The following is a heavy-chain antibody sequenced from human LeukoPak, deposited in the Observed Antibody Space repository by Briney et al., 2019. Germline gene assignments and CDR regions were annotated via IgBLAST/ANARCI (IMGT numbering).Heavy chain of an antibody. D-gene: IGHD2-2*02. V-gene: IGHV4-59*01. J-gene: IGHJ3*02. CDR1: GGSLSSYY. Sequence: SETLSLTCTVSGGSLSSYYWSWIRQPPGKGLEWIGYIYYTGSTNYNPSLKSRVTISVDTSKNQFSRKLSSVTAADTAVYYCARVRCSSTSCYSRSTFDIWGEGTMVTVSS. CDR3: ARVRCSSTSCYSRSTFDI. CDR2: IYYTGST.